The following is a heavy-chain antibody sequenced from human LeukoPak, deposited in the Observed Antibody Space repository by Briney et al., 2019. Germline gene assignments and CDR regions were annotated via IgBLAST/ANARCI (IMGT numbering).Heavy chain of an antibody. CDR2: IYYSGST. CDR1: GGSISSYY. J-gene: IGHJ6*02. D-gene: IGHD4-17*01. V-gene: IGHV4-59*08. CDR3: ARHLAHGHRYYGFYYYGMDV. Sequence: PSETLSLTCTVSGGSISSYYWSWIRQPPGKGLEWIGYIYYSGSTNYNPSLKSRVTISVDTSKNQFSLKLSSVTAADTAVYYCARHLAHGHRYYGFYYYGMDVWGQGTTVTVSS.